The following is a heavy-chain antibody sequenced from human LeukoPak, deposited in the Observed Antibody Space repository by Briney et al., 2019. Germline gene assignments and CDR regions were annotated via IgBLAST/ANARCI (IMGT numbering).Heavy chain of an antibody. CDR2: ITASGTAM. D-gene: IGHD1-26*01. CDR3: ASSGSYRFDY. CDR1: GFTFSSYS. Sequence: GGSLRLSCAASGFTFSSYSMNWVRQAPAKGLEWVSHITASGTAMFYADSVKGRFTISRDNAKNSLYLQMNSLRDEDTAVYYCASSGSYRFDYWGQGTLVTVSS. J-gene: IGHJ4*02. V-gene: IGHV3-48*02.